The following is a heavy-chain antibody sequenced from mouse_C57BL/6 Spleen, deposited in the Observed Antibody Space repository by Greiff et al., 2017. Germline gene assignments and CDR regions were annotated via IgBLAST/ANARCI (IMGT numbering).Heavy chain of an antibody. CDR3: AREGGIYDGYPFAY. CDR1: GYSITSGYY. CDR2: ISYDGSN. J-gene: IGHJ3*01. V-gene: IGHV3-6*01. Sequence: EVKLQESGPGLVKPSQSLSLTCSVTGYSITSGYYWNWIRQFPGNKLEWMGYISYDGSNNYNPSLKNRISITRDTSKNQFFLKLNSVTTEDTATYYCAREGGIYDGYPFAYWGQGTLVTVSA. D-gene: IGHD2-3*01.